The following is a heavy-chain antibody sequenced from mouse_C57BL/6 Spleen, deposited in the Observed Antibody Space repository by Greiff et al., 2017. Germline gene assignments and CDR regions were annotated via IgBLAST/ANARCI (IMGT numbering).Heavy chain of an antibody. CDR1: GFTFSSYA. J-gene: IGHJ2*01. CDR2: ISDGGSYT. CDR3: AREGLLLPSYFDY. Sequence: EVQVVESGGGLVKPGGSLKLSCAASGFTFSSYAMSWVRQTPEKRLEWVATISDGGSYTYYPDNVKGRFTISRDNAKNNLYLQMSHLKSEDTAMYYCAREGLLLPSYFDYWGQGTTLTVSS. V-gene: IGHV5-4*01. D-gene: IGHD2-3*01.